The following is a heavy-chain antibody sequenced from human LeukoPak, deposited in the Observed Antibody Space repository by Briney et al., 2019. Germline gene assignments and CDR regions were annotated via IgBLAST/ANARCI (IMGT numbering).Heavy chain of an antibody. V-gene: IGHV4-4*09. CDR1: GGFISIYY. Sequence: SETLSLTCTVSGGFISIYYWRWIRQPPGKGLEWIGYIYTSGSTNYNPSRKSRVTISVDTSKNQFSLKLSSVTAADTAVYYSARGRTGSTANGPWGQGTLVTVSS. D-gene: IGHD3/OR15-3a*01. CDR3: ARGRTGSTANGP. J-gene: IGHJ4*02. CDR2: IYTSGST.